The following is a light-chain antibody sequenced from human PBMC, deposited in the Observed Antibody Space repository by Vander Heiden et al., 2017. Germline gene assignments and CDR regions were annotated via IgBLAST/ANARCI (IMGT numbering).Light chain of an antibody. V-gene: IGKV1-39*01. CDR1: QSISSY. CDR3: QQRDSTPIT. Sequence: DIQMTQSPSSLSASVGDRVTITCRASQSISSYLNWYQQKPGKAPKLLIYAASSLQSGVPSRFSGSGSGTDFTLTISRLQPEDFATYYCQQRDSTPITFGHGTLLEIK. CDR2: AAS. J-gene: IGKJ5*01.